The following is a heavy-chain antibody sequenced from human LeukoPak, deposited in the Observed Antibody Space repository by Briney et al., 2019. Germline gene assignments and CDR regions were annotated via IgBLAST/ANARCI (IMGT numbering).Heavy chain of an antibody. Sequence: SLRLSCAASGFTFDDYAMHWVRQAPGKGLEWVSGISWNSGSIGYADSVKGRFTISRDNAKNSLYLQMNSLRAEDTALYYCAKGYCSSTSCYIDYWGQGTLVTVSS. J-gene: IGHJ4*02. CDR2: ISWNSGSI. CDR1: GFTFDDYA. D-gene: IGHD2-2*02. V-gene: IGHV3-9*01. CDR3: AKGYCSSTSCYIDY.